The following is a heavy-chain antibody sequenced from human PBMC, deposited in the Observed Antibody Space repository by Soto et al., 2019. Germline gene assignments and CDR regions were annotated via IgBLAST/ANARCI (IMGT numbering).Heavy chain of an antibody. CDR2: INPSGGST. D-gene: IGHD6-13*01. CDR1: GYTFTSYY. CDR3: ARDWVIAAAELDYYYGMDV. V-gene: IGHV1-46*01. Sequence: GASVKVSCKASGYTFTSYYMHWVRQAPGQGLEWMGIINPSGGSTSYAQKFQGRVTMTRDTSTSTVYMELSSLRSEDTAVYYCARDWVIAAAELDYYYGMDVWGQGTTGTVSS. J-gene: IGHJ6*02.